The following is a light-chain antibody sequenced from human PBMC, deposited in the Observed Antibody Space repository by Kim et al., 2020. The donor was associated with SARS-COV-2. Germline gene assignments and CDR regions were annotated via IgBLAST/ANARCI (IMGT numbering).Light chain of an antibody. CDR2: GAS. Sequence: SPGERATLSCRASQSVSTDLAWYQQKSGQAPRLLIYGASTRATGIPASFSGSGSGTEFTLTISGLQSEDLAVYYCQQYKNWPPITFGQGTRLEIK. CDR3: QQYKNWPPIT. V-gene: IGKV3D-15*01. CDR1: QSVSTD. J-gene: IGKJ5*01.